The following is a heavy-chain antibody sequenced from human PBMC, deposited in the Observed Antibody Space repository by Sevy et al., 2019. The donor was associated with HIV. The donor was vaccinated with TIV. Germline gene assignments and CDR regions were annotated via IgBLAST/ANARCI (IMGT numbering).Heavy chain of an antibody. CDR3: ARGDYYDRSGCYIDAFDV. Sequence: GGSLRLSCAASGFTFSRYWMSWVRQAPGKGLEWVGNVKEDGSEKYYGDSVKGRFTISRDNAKNSLFLQMKSLRAEDTAGYYCARGDYYDRSGCYIDAFDVWGQGTMVTVSS. CDR2: VKEDGSEK. V-gene: IGHV3-7*04. CDR1: GFTFSRYW. D-gene: IGHD3-22*01. J-gene: IGHJ3*01.